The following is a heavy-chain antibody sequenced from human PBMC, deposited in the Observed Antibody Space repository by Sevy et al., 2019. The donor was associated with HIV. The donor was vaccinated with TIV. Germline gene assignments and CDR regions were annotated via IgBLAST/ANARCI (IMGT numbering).Heavy chain of an antibody. CDR2: IKQDGSEK. D-gene: IGHD3-22*01. Sequence: GGSLRLSCAASGFTLSTYWMSWVRQAPGKGLEWVADIKQDGSEKYYVDSVKGRFTISRDNAKNSLYLQVKSLRAEDTAVYYCARERARYYYESSGYYFAGFDYWGQGTLVTVSS. V-gene: IGHV3-7*01. J-gene: IGHJ4*02. CDR3: ARERARYYYESSGYYFAGFDY. CDR1: GFTLSTYW.